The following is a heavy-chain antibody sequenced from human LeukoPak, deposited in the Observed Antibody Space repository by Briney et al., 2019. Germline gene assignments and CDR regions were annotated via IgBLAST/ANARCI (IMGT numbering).Heavy chain of an antibody. J-gene: IGHJ4*02. CDR1: GFTFSSYW. CDR3: ARNQRRLDY. V-gene: IGHV3-7*01. D-gene: IGHD1-14*01. Sequence: GGSLRLSCAPSGFTFSSYWMSWGRQAPGKGLELVANIKQDGSEKYYVDSVKGRFTISRDNAKNSLYLQMNSLRAEDTVVYYCARNQRRLDYWGQGTLVTVSS. CDR2: IKQDGSEK.